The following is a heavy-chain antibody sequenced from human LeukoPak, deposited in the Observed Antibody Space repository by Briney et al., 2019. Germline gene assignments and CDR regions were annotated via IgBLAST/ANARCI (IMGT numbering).Heavy chain of an antibody. V-gene: IGHV1-2*02. CDR2: INPNSGAT. D-gene: IGHD1-1*01. CDR1: GYTFTGQY. J-gene: IGHJ5*02. Sequence: ASVKVSCKASGYTFTGQYMHWVRQAPGQGLEWMGWINPNSGATDYAQKFQGRVAMTRDTSISTVYMELNSLRYDDTAVYYCARDRRARGTTTRWFDPWGQGTLVTVSS. CDR3: ARDRRARGTTTRWFDP.